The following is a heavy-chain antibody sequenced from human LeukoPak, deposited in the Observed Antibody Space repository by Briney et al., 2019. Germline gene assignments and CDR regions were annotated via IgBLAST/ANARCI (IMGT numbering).Heavy chain of an antibody. D-gene: IGHD3-10*01. Sequence: ASVKVSCKASGYTFTSYYMHWVRQAPGQGLEWMGIINPSGGSTSYAQKFQGRVTMTRDTSTSTVYMELSSLRSEDTAVYYCARTATDYYGSGRGAYYYYGMDVWGQGTTVTVSS. J-gene: IGHJ6*02. V-gene: IGHV1-46*01. CDR3: ARTATDYYGSGRGAYYYYGMDV. CDR2: INPSGGST. CDR1: GYTFTSYY.